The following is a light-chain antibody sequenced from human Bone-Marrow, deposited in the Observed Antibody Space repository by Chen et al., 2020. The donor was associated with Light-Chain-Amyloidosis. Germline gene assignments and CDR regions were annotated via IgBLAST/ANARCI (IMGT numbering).Light chain of an antibody. V-gene: IGKV3-20*01. CDR1: QTISSNY. J-gene: IGKJ4*01. Sequence: EMVLTQSPGTLSLSPGEGANLSCRASQTISSNYLTWYQQKFGQAPRLLIYGSSSRATGIPDRFTGSGSGTDFTLTINRLEPEAFAMYYCQQYGTSPLTFGGGTKVEIK. CDR3: QQYGTSPLT. CDR2: GSS.